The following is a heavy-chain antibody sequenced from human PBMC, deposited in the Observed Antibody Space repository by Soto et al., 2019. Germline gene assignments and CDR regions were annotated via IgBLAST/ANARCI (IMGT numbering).Heavy chain of an antibody. J-gene: IGHJ5*02. CDR2: IDGSGGIT. CDR3: VKNSGWFNT. CDR1: GFTFGTTD. Sequence: PGGSLRLSCAASGFTFGTTDMSWVRQAPEEGLEWVSTIDGSGGITYYADSVKGRFTISRDNSRNTVYLQMNSLRGDDTALYYCVKNSGWFNTWGQGALVTVSS. D-gene: IGHD3-10*01. V-gene: IGHV3-23*01.